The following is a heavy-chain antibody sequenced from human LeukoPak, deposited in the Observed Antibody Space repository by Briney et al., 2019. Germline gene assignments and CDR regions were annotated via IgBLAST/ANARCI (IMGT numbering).Heavy chain of an antibody. CDR3: ARARHRHSSGWYWDLTPLSYNWFDP. J-gene: IGHJ5*02. CDR2: ITPILGIA. D-gene: IGHD6-19*01. CDR1: GGTFSSYA. V-gene: IGHV1-69*04. Sequence: GASVKVSCKASGGTFSSYAISWVRQAPGQGLEWMGRITPILGIANYAQKFQGRVTITADKSTSTAYMELSSLRSEDTAVYYCARARHRHSSGWYWDLTPLSYNWFDPWGQGTLVTVSS.